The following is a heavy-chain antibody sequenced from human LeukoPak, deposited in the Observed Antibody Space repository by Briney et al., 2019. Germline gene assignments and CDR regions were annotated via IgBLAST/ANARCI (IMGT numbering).Heavy chain of an antibody. V-gene: IGHV4-59*08. CDR2: IYHSGST. D-gene: IGHD3-16*01. Sequence: SETLSLTCTVSGGSISSYYWSWIRQPPGKGLEWIGGIYHSGSTYYNPSLKSRVTISVDTSKNQFSLKLTSVTAADTAVYYCARLRPFDYWGQGTLVTVSS. CDR3: ARLRPFDY. CDR1: GGSISSYY. J-gene: IGHJ4*02.